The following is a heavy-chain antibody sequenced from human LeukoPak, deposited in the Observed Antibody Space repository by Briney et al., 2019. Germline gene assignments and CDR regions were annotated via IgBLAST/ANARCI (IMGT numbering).Heavy chain of an antibody. CDR2: IYYSGST. CDR1: GGSISSDY. Sequence: SETLSLTCTVSGGSISSDYWSWVRQPPGKGREGMGYIYYSGSTNYNPSLKSRVTISVDTSKNQFSLKLSSVTAADTAVYYCARSPPGIAVAGTFDYWGQGTLVTVSS. J-gene: IGHJ4*02. D-gene: IGHD6-19*01. V-gene: IGHV4-59*01. CDR3: ARSPPGIAVAGTFDY.